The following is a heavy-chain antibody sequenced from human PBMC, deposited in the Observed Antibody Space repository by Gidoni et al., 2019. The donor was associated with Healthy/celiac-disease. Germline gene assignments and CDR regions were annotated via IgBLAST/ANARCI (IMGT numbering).Heavy chain of an antibody. J-gene: IGHJ5*02. CDR3: ARAGFYDYVWGSYRDNWFDP. V-gene: IGHV1-69*01. CDR1: GGTFRSYA. CDR2: IIPIFGTA. Sequence: QVQLVQSGAAVKKPGSSAKVSCKASGGTFRSYAISWVRQAPGQGLEWMGGIIPIFGTANYAQKFQGRVTMTADESTSTAYMELSSLRSEDTAVYYCARAGFYDYVWGSYRDNWFDPWGQGTLVTVSS. D-gene: IGHD3-16*02.